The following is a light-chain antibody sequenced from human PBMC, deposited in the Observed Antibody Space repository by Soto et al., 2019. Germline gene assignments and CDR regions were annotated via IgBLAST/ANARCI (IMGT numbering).Light chain of an antibody. CDR3: QQRSNWPPWT. V-gene: IGKV3-11*01. CDR1: QSVSSN. J-gene: IGKJ1*01. CDR2: DAS. Sequence: EIVLTQSPATLSLSPGERVTLSCRASQSVSSNLAWYQQKPGQAPRLLIYDASNRATGIPARFSGSGSGTDFTLTISSLEPEDFAVYYCQQRSNWPPWTFGQGTKVDIK.